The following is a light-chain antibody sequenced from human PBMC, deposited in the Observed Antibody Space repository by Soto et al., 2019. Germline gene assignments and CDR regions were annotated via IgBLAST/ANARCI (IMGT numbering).Light chain of an antibody. V-gene: IGKV3-11*01. CDR1: QSLSGT. Sequence: EMVLTQSPATLSLSPGERATLSCRASQSLSGTLAWFQQKPGQPPRLLIYGASNRATGIPATFTPSGSGTDFTLTISSLEPEDFAVYYCEQRTLWPRTFGQGTEVEIK. CDR2: GAS. J-gene: IGKJ1*01. CDR3: EQRTLWPRT.